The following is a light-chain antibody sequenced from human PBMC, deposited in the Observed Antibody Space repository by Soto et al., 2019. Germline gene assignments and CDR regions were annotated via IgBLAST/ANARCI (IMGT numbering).Light chain of an antibody. Sequence: EIVLTQSPATLSLSPGERATLSCRASQSVSSYLAWYQQKPGQAPRPLSYDASSRATGIPARFSGSGSGTDFTLTISSLEPEDFAVYYCQQRSNWPRVTFGPGTKVDIK. J-gene: IGKJ3*01. V-gene: IGKV3-11*01. CDR2: DAS. CDR1: QSVSSY. CDR3: QQRSNWPRVT.